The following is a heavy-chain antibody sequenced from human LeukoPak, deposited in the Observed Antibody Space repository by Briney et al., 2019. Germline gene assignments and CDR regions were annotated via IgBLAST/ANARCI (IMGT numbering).Heavy chain of an antibody. Sequence: GGSLRLSCAASGFTFSSYNMNWVRQAPGKGLDWVSSISTSSSYIYYADSVKGRFTISRDNAKNSLSLQVSSLSAEDTAVYYCARDCGGSCDSGQTYFSYYYYGMDVWGPGTTVTVSS. V-gene: IGHV3-21*01. J-gene: IGHJ6*02. D-gene: IGHD2-15*01. CDR2: ISTSSSYI. CDR1: GFTFSSYN. CDR3: ARDCGGSCDSGQTYFSYYYYGMDV.